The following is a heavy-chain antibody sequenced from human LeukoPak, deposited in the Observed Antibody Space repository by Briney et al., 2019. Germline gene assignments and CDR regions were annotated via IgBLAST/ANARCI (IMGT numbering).Heavy chain of an antibody. CDR2: ISGSGGST. CDR3: AKDHPSGYYFDY. V-gene: IGHV3-23*01. CDR1: GFTFSTYA. Sequence: GGSLRLSCAASGFTFSTYAMSWVRQAPGKGLEWVSAISGSGGSTFNADSAKGRFTISRDNSKNTLFLQMNSLRAEDTAIYYCAKDHPSGYYFDYWGQGTLVTVSS. J-gene: IGHJ4*02. D-gene: IGHD1-14*01.